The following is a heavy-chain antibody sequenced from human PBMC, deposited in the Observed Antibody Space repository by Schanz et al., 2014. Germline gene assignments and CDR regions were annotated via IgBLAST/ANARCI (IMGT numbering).Heavy chain of an antibody. CDR3: ARGGFYDMTSVDA. CDR2: INPSRCTT. J-gene: IGHJ5*02. V-gene: IGHV1-46*03. CDR1: GYTFTSYY. D-gene: IGHD3-22*01. Sequence: QVQLVQSGAEVKKPGASVKVSCKASGYTFTSYYMHWVRHVPGQGLAWLGIINPSRCTTRIARNFQGTLTVARDTSTSTVNMERSSLRSEDTAVYYCARGGFYDMTSVDAWGQGTLVTGSS.